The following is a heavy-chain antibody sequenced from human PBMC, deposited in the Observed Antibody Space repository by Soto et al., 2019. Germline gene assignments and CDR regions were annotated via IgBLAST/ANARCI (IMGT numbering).Heavy chain of an antibody. J-gene: IGHJ4*02. CDR3: ARESEDLTSNFDY. CDR2: ISYDGSHE. Sequence: GGSLRLSCAASGFNFSDYAMHWVRQAPGKGLEWVALISYDGSHEYFAGSVKGRFTISRDNSKNTVSLQMNSLRPEDTAVYYCARESEDLTSNFDYWGQGTLVTVSS. CDR1: GFNFSDYA. V-gene: IGHV3-30-3*01.